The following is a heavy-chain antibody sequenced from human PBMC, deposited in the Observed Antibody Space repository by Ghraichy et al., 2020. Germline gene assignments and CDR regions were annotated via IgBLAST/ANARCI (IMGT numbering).Heavy chain of an antibody. CDR3: ARRPTYYGMDV. Sequence: SETLSLTCTVPGGSISNYYWNWIRQPPGKGLEWIGCVYYTGYTNYKSSLKSRVTISLDTSKNQFSLNLTSVTAADTAVYYCARRPTYYGMDVWGQGTTVTVSS. CDR2: VYYTGYT. J-gene: IGHJ6*02. V-gene: IGHV4-59*08. CDR1: GGSISNYY.